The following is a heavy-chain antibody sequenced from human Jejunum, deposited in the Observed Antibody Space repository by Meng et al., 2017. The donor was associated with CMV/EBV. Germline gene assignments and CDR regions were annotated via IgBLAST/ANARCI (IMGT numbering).Heavy chain of an antibody. D-gene: IGHD3/OR15-3a*01. V-gene: IGHV4-39*07. J-gene: IGHJ4*02. Sequence: WVRQPPGKGMEWIGSFYYSGITYSTPSLKSRDTMSADASKNQFSLRLSSVTVADTALYYCVRDNRFLDLLSGRCEGSWPCNYFDRWGQGTLVTVSS. CDR2: FYYSGIT. CDR3: VRDNRFLDLLSGRCEGSWPCNYFDR.